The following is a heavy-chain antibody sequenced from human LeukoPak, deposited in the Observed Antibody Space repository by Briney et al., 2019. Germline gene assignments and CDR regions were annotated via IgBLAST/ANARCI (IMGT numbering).Heavy chain of an antibody. V-gene: IGHV3-23*01. Sequence: GGSLRLSCAASGFTFSSYAMSWVRQAPGKGLEGVSAISGSGGSTYYADSVKGRFTISRDNSKNTLYLQMNSLRAEDTAVYYCAKDSLGSSSWPYFDYWGQGTLVTVSS. D-gene: IGHD6-13*01. CDR2: ISGSGGST. CDR1: GFTFSSYA. CDR3: AKDSLGSSSWPYFDY. J-gene: IGHJ4*02.